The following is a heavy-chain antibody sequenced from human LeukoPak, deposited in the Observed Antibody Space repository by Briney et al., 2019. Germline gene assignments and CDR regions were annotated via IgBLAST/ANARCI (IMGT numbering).Heavy chain of an antibody. CDR2: INHSGST. Sequence: SETLSLTCAVYGGSFSGYYWRWLRQPPGKGLEWIGEINHSGSTNYNPSLKSGVTISVDTSKNQFSLKLSSVTAADTAVYYCARGKTTFDYWGQGTLVTVSS. D-gene: IGHD1-1*01. CDR3: ARGKTTFDY. V-gene: IGHV4-34*01. CDR1: GGSFSGYY. J-gene: IGHJ4*02.